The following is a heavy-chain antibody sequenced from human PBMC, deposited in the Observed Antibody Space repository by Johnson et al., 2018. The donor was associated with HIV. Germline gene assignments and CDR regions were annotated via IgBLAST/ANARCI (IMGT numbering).Heavy chain of an antibody. CDR2: IGTAGDT. Sequence: VQLVESGGGVVQPGRSLRLSCAASGFTFSSYDMHWVRQATGKGLEWVSAIGTAGDTYYPGSVKGRFTISRENAKNSLYLQMNSLRAGDTAVYYCARERGGVFSQTFDIWGQGTLVVVSS. V-gene: IGHV3-13*01. CDR1: GFTFSSYD. D-gene: IGHD3-16*01. CDR3: ARERGGVFSQTFDI. J-gene: IGHJ3*02.